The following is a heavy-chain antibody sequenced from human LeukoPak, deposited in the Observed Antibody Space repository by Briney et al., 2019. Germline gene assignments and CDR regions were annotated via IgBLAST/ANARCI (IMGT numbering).Heavy chain of an antibody. CDR2: MNPNSGAT. J-gene: IGHJ6*02. CDR1: GYTFTSYD. V-gene: IGHV1-8*01. Sequence: GASVKVSCKASGYTFTSYDINWLRQATGQGPEWMGWMNPNSGATGYAQKFQGRVTMTRSTSINTAYMELSSLRSEDTAVYYCARTGIAAAADYYYYGMDVWGQGTTVTVSS. CDR3: ARTGIAAAADYYYYGMDV. D-gene: IGHD6-13*01.